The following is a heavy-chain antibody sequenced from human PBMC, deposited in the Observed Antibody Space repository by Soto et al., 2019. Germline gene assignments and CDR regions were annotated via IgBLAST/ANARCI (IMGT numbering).Heavy chain of an antibody. CDR1: GGSFSGYY. Sequence: SETLSLTCAVYGGSFSGYYWSWIRQPPGKGLEWIGEINHSGSTNYNPSLKSRVTISVDTSKNQFSLKLSSVTAADTAVYYCARGFPMVYATGYFDYWGQGTLVTVSS. J-gene: IGHJ4*02. CDR2: INHSGST. CDR3: ARGFPMVYATGYFDY. V-gene: IGHV4-34*01. D-gene: IGHD2-8*01.